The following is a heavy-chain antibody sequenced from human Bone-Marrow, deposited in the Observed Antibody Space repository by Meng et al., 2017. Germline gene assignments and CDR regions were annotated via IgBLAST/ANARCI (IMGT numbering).Heavy chain of an antibody. D-gene: IGHD5-24*01. CDR2: ISASGGTT. Sequence: VRRVDSGGGVVQPGGSLRLSCAASELTFSSYAMNWVRQGPGKGLYWVSGISASGGTTYYADSVKGRFTISRDNSKNTLYLQMNSLRADDTAVYYCAKGDGYKQLDYWGQGTLVTISS. V-gene: IGHV3-23*04. CDR1: ELTFSSYA. CDR3: AKGDGYKQLDY. J-gene: IGHJ4*02.